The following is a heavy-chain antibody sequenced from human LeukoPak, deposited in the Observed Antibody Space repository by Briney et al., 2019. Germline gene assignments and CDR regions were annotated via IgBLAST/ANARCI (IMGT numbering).Heavy chain of an antibody. V-gene: IGHV4-4*07. CDR1: GDSITSYY. D-gene: IGHD1-26*01. Sequence: ASETLSLTCTVSGDSITSYYWSWIRQPAGKGLEWIGRFYTSGSTNYNPSLKSRVTMSVDTSKNQFSLKLTSVTAADTAVYYCARTSGSYFDYWGQGSLVTASS. J-gene: IGHJ4*02. CDR2: FYTSGST. CDR3: ARTSGSYFDY.